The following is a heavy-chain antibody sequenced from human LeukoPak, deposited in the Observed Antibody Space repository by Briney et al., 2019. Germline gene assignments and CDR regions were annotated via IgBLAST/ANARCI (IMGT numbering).Heavy chain of an antibody. CDR2: ISGDGGDT. Sequence: GGSLRLSCAASGFTFDNCAMHWVRQAPGKGLEWVSLISGDGGDTFYADSVKGRFTISRDNSKNSLYLQMNGLRTEDTALYYCAKDTKDWGLEDYWGQGTLVTVSS. CDR3: AKDTKDWGLEDY. CDR1: GFTFDNCA. V-gene: IGHV3-43*02. J-gene: IGHJ4*02. D-gene: IGHD3/OR15-3a*01.